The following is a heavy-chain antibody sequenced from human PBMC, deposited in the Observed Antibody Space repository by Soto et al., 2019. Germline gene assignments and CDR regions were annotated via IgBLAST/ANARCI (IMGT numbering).Heavy chain of an antibody. Sequence: LSLTCTVSGGSISSSSYYWGWIRQPPGKGLEWIGSIYYSGSTYYNPSLKSRVTISVDTSKNQFSLKLSSVTAADTAVYYCARLSEVVMAFVYFDYWGQGTLVTVSS. J-gene: IGHJ4*02. V-gene: IGHV4-39*01. D-gene: IGHD3-22*01. CDR1: GGSISSSSYY. CDR3: ARLSEVVMAFVYFDY. CDR2: IYYSGST.